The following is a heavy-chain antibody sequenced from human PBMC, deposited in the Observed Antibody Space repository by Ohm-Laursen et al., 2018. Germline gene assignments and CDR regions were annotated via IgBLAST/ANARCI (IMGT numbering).Heavy chain of an antibody. D-gene: IGHD3-22*01. Sequence: SETLSLTCTVSGGSVSSGSYYWSWIRQPPGKGLEWIGYIYYSGSTNYNPSLKSRVTISVDTSKNQFSLRLSSVTAADTAVYYCARDRYYYDSSGSYYYFDYWGQGTLVTVSS. CDR1: GGSVSSGSYY. CDR2: IYYSGST. CDR3: ARDRYYYDSSGSYYYFDY. J-gene: IGHJ4*02. V-gene: IGHV4-61*01.